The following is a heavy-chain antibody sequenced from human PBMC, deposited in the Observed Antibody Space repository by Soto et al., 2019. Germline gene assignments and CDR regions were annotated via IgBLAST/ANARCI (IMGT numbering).Heavy chain of an antibody. D-gene: IGHD3-22*01. CDR2: ISGSGGST. V-gene: IGHV3-23*01. J-gene: IGHJ3*02. Sequence: EVQLLESGGGLVQPGGSLRLSCAASGFTFSGYAMSWVRQAPGKGLEWVSGISGSGGSTYYADSVKGRFTVSRDDSKNTGYLQMNSLRAEDTALYYCAKEVFDSTDPGAFDIWGQGTMVTVSS. CDR1: GFTFSGYA. CDR3: AKEVFDSTDPGAFDI.